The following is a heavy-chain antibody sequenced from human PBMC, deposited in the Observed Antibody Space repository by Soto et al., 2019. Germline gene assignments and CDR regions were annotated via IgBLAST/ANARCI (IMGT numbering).Heavy chain of an antibody. CDR2: IYPGDSDT. Sequence: ASVKVSCKASGYTFTSYSMHWVRQMPGKGLEWMGIIYPGDSDTRYSPSFQGQVTISVDKSISTAYLQWNSLKASDTAMYYCARLSGSSWYYFDYWGQGTLVTVSS. V-gene: IGHV5-51*01. CDR1: GYTFTSYS. D-gene: IGHD6-13*01. J-gene: IGHJ4*02. CDR3: ARLSGSSWYYFDY.